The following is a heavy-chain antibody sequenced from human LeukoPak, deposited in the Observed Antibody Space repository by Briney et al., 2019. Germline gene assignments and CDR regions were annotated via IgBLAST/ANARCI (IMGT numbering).Heavy chain of an antibody. CDR3: AKGYCSSTSCYARFQR. CDR2: ISGSGGST. CDR1: GFTFSSYA. Sequence: GGSLRLSCAASGFTFSSYAMSWVRQAPGKGLEWVSAISGSGGSTYYADSVKGRFTISRDNSKNTLYLQMNSLRAEDTAVYYCAKGYCSSTSCYARFQRWGQGTLVTVSS. J-gene: IGHJ1*01. D-gene: IGHD2-2*01. V-gene: IGHV3-23*01.